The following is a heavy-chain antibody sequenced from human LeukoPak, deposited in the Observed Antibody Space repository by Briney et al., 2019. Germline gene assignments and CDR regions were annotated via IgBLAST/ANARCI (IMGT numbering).Heavy chain of an antibody. CDR1: GDSLSSNSVD. V-gene: IGHV6-1*01. Sequence: SQTLSLTCALSGDSLSSNSVDWNWIRQSPSRGLEWLVRTYYRSKWYNDYALSVKSRITINPDTSKNQFSLQLNSVTPEDTAVYYRARGLGRRTGDFDYWGQGTLVSVSS. CDR2: TYYRSKWYN. CDR3: ARGLGRRTGDFDY. J-gene: IGHJ4*02. D-gene: IGHD7-27*01.